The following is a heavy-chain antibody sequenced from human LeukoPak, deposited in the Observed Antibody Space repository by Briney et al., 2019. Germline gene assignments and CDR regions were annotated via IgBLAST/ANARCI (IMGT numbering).Heavy chain of an antibody. V-gene: IGHV4-30-4*01. CDR2: IYYSGST. J-gene: IGHJ3*02. CDR3: ARSRSGYSYEHGAFEI. Sequence: NPSETLSLTCTVSGGSISSGDYYWSWIRQPPGKGLEWIGYIYYSGSTYYNPSLKSRVTISVDTSKNQFSLKLSSVTAADTAVYYCARSRSGYSYEHGAFEIWGQGTMVTVSS. D-gene: IGHD5-18*01. CDR1: GGSISSGDYY.